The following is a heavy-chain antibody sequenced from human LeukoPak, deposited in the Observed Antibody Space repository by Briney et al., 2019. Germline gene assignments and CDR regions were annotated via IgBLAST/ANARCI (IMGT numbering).Heavy chain of an antibody. CDR1: GFTFSSHS. V-gene: IGHV3-21*01. Sequence: GGSLRLSCAASGFTFSSHSMDWVRQAPGKGLEWVSSVSSSSNYMYYADSVKGRFTISRDNAKNTLYLQMNSLRAEDTAVYYCARASGGSYDYWGQGTLVTVSS. CDR2: VSSSSNYM. D-gene: IGHD1-26*01. CDR3: ARASGGSYDY. J-gene: IGHJ4*02.